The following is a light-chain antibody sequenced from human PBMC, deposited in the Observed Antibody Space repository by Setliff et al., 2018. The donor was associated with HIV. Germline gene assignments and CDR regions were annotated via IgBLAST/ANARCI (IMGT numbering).Light chain of an antibody. V-gene: IGLV2-14*01. CDR3: SSYTGSNTLV. CDR2: EVS. CDR1: SSDVGGYNS. Sequence: QSALTQPASVSGSPGQSITISCTGTSSDVGGYNSVSWYQQHQGKAPKLMIYEVSNRPSGVSNRFSGSNSGNTASLTISGLQAEDEADYYCSSYTGSNTLVFGTGTKVTVL. J-gene: IGLJ1*01.